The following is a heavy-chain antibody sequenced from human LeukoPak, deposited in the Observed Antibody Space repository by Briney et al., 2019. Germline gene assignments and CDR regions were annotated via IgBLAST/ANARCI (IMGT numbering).Heavy chain of an antibody. Sequence: PSQTLSLTCAVSGGSISSGGYSWSWLRQPPGQGLEGIGYISHSGSTNYNPSLKSRVTISVDTAKNQFSLKLSSVTAADTAVYYCAGGPRVVVTRFDYWGQGTLVTVSS. CDR2: ISHSGST. J-gene: IGHJ4*02. D-gene: IGHD3-22*01. CDR1: GGSISSGGYS. V-gene: IGHV4-30-2*02. CDR3: AGGPRVVVTRFDY.